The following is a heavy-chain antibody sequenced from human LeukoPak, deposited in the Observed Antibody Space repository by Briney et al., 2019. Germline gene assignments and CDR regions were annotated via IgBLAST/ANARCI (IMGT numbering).Heavy chain of an antibody. Sequence: GGSLGLSCAASGFTFSSYGMHWVRQAPGKGLEWVAVISYDGSNKYYADSVKGRFTISRDNSKNTLYLQMNSLRAEDTAVYYCATSGIVGATWGEVQSDYWGQGTLVTVSS. CDR1: GFTFSSYG. CDR2: ISYDGSNK. J-gene: IGHJ4*02. CDR3: ATSGIVGATWGEVQSDY. V-gene: IGHV3-30*03. D-gene: IGHD1-26*01.